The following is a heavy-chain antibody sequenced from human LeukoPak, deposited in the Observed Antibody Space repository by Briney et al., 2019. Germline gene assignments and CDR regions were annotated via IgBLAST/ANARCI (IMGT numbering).Heavy chain of an antibody. CDR1: GFTLSSYG. CDR2: ISYDGSNK. J-gene: IGHJ4*02. CDR3: AKDSGPLEYYFDY. V-gene: IGHV3-30*18. D-gene: IGHD3-10*01. Sequence: GGSLRLSCAASGFTLSSYGMHWVRQAPGKGLEGVAVISYDGSNKYYADTVKGRFTISRDNSKNTLYLQMNSLRAEDTAVYYCAKDSGPLEYYFDYWGQGTLVTVSS.